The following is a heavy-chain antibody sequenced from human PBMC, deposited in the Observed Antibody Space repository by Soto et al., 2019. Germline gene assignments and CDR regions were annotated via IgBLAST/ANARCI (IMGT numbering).Heavy chain of an antibody. V-gene: IGHV3-13*01. CDR1: GFTFSSYD. CDR2: IGTAGDT. D-gene: IGHD6-19*01. CDR3: ARGHSSGWYFDY. Sequence: GGSLRLSCAASGFTFSSYDMHWVRQATGKGLEWVSAIGTAGDTYYPGSVKGRFTISRENAKNSLYLQMNSLRAGDTAVYYCARGHSSGWYFDYWGQGTLVTVSS. J-gene: IGHJ4*02.